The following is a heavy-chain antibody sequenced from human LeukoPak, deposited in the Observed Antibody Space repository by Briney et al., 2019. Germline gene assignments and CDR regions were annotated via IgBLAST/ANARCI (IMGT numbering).Heavy chain of an antibody. J-gene: IGHJ4*02. Sequence: GGSLRLSCAASGFTFSRYGMHWVRQAPGKGLEWVAFIRYDGSNKYYADSVKGRFTISRDNSKNTLYLQMNSLRVEDTAVYYCAKRGSEVGETVAPGDYWGQGTLVTVSS. V-gene: IGHV3-30*02. CDR1: GFTFSRYG. CDR3: AKRGSEVGETVAPGDY. CDR2: IRYDGSNK. D-gene: IGHD1-26*01.